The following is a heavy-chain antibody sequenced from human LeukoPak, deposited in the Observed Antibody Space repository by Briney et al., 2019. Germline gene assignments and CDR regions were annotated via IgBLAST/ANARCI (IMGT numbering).Heavy chain of an antibody. CDR1: GGSISSYY. J-gene: IGHJ4*02. Sequence: SETLSLTCTVSGGSISSYYWSWIRQPPGKGLEWIGSIYYSGSTYYNPSLKSRVTISVDTSKNQFSLKLSSVTAADTAVYYCARDGNSAFDYWGQGTLVTVSS. D-gene: IGHD4-23*01. CDR2: IYYSGST. V-gene: IGHV4-59*12. CDR3: ARDGNSAFDY.